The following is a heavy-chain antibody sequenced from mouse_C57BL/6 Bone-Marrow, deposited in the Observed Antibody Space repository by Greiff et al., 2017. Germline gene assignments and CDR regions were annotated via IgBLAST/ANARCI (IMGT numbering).Heavy chain of an antibody. J-gene: IGHJ2*01. Sequence: VQLVESGAELVKPGASVKMSCKASGYTFTSYWITWVKQRPGQGLEWIGDIYPGSGSTNYNEKFKSKATLTVDTSSSTAYMQLSSLTSEDSAVYYCARKLLLLYYFDYWGQGTTLTVSS. V-gene: IGHV1-55*01. CDR1: GYTFTSYW. CDR3: ARKLLLLYYFDY. CDR2: IYPGSGST. D-gene: IGHD2-1*01.